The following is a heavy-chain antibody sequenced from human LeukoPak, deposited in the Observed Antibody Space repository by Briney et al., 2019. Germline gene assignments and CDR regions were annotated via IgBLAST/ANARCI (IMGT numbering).Heavy chain of an antibody. V-gene: IGHV3-9*01. J-gene: IGHJ4*02. CDR1: GFTFDDYA. D-gene: IGHD3-10*01. CDR3: TTVELWFGELLDY. Sequence: PGRSLRLSCAASGFTFDDYAMHWVRQAPGKGLEWVSGISWNSGSIGYADSVKGRFTISRDNAKNSLYLQMNSLRAEDTALYYCTTVELWFGELLDYWGQGTLVTVSS. CDR2: ISWNSGSI.